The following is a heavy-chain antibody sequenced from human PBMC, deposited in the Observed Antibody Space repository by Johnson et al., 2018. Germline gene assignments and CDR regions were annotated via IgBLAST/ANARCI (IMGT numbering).Heavy chain of an antibody. CDR1: GFIFSRYG. D-gene: IGHD5-24*01. Sequence: QVQLVHSGGGVVQPGRSLRLSCATSGFIFSRYGIHWVRQAPGKGLEWVAFISYDGSDKYYADSVKGRFTISRDNSKNTLYLQMNSLRTGDTAVYYCAKVGRDGDSYGYYYYYGMDVWGQGTTVTVSS. V-gene: IGHV3-30*18. J-gene: IGHJ6*02. CDR3: AKVGRDGDSYGYYYYYGMDV. CDR2: ISYDGSDK.